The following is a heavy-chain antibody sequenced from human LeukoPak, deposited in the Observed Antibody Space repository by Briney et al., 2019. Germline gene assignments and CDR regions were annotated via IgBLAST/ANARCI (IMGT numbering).Heavy chain of an antibody. D-gene: IGHD3-10*01. Sequence: SETLSLTCAVSGGSISSGGYSWSWIRQPPGKGLEWIGYINHSGSTNYNPSLKSRVTISVDTSKNQFSLKLSSVTAADTAVYYCARCPSSNYYGSGSYYRLYSWFDPWGQGTLVTVSS. CDR3: ARCPSSNYYGSGSYYRLYSWFDP. CDR2: INHSGST. J-gene: IGHJ5*02. CDR1: GGSISSGGYS. V-gene: IGHV4-30-2*01.